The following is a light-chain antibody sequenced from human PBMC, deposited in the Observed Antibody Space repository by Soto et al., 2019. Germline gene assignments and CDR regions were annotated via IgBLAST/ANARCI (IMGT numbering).Light chain of an antibody. Sequence: ALTQPASVSGSPGQSITIFCTGTSSDVGGYNYVSWYQQHPGSAPKLMIYDVSSRPSGVSNRFSGSKSGNTASLTISGLQAEDEADYYCSPYTSSFKLAVFGSGTKVTVL. CDR2: DVS. J-gene: IGLJ1*01. CDR3: SPYTSSFKLAV. CDR1: SSDVGGYNY. V-gene: IGLV2-14*03.